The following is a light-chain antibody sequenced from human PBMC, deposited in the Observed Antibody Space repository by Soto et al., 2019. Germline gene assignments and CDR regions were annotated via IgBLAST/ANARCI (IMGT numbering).Light chain of an antibody. CDR3: QQYGSSPIT. Sequence: EIVMTQSPDTLFVSPGERATLSCRASQSVSSSYLAWYQQKPGQARRLLIYDASSRATGIPDRFSGSGSGTDFTLTISRLQPEDFAVYYCQQYGSSPITFGQGTRLEIK. V-gene: IGKV3-20*01. CDR2: DAS. J-gene: IGKJ5*01. CDR1: QSVSSSY.